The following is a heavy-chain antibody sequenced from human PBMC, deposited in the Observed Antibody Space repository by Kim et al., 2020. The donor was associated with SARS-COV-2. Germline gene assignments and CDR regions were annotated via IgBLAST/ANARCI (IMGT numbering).Heavy chain of an antibody. CDR3: AREMAAGASAFAI. D-gene: IGHD6-13*01. CDR2: IGTAGDT. Sequence: GGSLRLSCAASGFSCSDYEIHWVRQITGKGLEWVSAIGTAGDTFYQVSVKGRFTITRATSKNSLYLQMNHLRAADTAVYYCAREMAAGASAFAIWGQGAMVTVPS. V-gene: IGHV3-13*04. CDR1: GFSCSDYE. J-gene: IGHJ3*02.